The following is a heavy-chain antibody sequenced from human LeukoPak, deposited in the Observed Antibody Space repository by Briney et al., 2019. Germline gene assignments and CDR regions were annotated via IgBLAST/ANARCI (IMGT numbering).Heavy chain of an antibody. Sequence: GGSLRLSCSASGFTFSSSWMNWVRQAPGKGLEWVANINQDGSKQNYVDSVKGRFTVSRDNAQNSLYLQMHSLRAEDTAVYYCARDPDILLGVNFDYRGQGALVIVSS. CDR3: ARDPDILLGVNFDY. V-gene: IGHV3-7*01. CDR1: GFTFSSSW. J-gene: IGHJ4*02. CDR2: INQDGSKQ. D-gene: IGHD2-21*01.